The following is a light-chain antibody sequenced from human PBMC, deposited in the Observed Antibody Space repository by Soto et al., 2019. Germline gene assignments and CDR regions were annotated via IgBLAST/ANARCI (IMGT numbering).Light chain of an antibody. Sequence: DIEMTQSPSSLSASVGDRVTITCRASQGISNYIAWYQQRPGKVPKLLIYAASTLQSGVPSRFSGSGSGTDFTLTISSLQPEDVATYYCQKYDSAPWTFGQGTEVEIK. V-gene: IGKV1-27*01. CDR1: QGISNY. CDR2: AAS. J-gene: IGKJ1*01. CDR3: QKYDSAPWT.